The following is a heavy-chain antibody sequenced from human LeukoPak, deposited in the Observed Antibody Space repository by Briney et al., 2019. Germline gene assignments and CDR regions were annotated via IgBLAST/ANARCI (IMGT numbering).Heavy chain of an antibody. D-gene: IGHD3-3*01. CDR3: ARLYYDFWSGAYYFDY. J-gene: IGHJ4*02. CDR2: IYYSGST. Sequence: PSETLSLTCTVSGGSISSYYWSWIRQPPGKGLEWIGYIYYSGSTNYNPSLKSRVTISVDTSKNQFSLKLSSVTAADTAVYYCARLYYDFWSGAYYFDYWGQGTLVTVSS. V-gene: IGHV4-59*01. CDR1: GGSISSYY.